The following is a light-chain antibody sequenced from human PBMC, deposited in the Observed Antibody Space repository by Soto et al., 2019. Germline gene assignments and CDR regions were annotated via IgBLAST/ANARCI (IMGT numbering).Light chain of an antibody. V-gene: IGKV3-20*01. CDR2: GTS. J-gene: IGKJ1*01. Sequence: EFVLTQSPVTLALSSGERATLSCRASHFISTNYLAWYQQRSGQAPRLLIYGTSTRATGIPDRFSGSGSGTDFTLTISRLEPEDFAVFFCQPYATSPTWTFGHGTKVDIK. CDR3: QPYATSPTWT. CDR1: HFISTNY.